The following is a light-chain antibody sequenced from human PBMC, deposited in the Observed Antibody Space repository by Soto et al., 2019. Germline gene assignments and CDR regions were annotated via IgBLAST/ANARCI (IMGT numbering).Light chain of an antibody. V-gene: IGKV1-5*03. Sequence: DLQMTQSPSTLSASVGDRVTITCRASQSVSSWLAWYQQKPGKAPKLLIYKASSLASGVPSRFSGSGSGTEFTLTISSLQPDDFATYYCQQYNSYLFGRGTKLGIK. CDR1: QSVSSW. J-gene: IGKJ2*01. CDR3: QQYNSYL. CDR2: KAS.